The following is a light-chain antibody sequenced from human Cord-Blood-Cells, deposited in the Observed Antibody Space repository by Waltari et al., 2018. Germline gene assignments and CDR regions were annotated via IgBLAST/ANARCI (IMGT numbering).Light chain of an antibody. J-gene: IGKJ4*01. CDR1: QSVSSS. CDR3: QQRSNWLT. CDR2: DAS. V-gene: IGKV3-11*01. Sequence: EIVLTLSPATLSLYPGESATLSCRASQSVSSSLAWYQQKPGQAPRLLIYDASNRATDIPARFSGSGSGTDFTLTISSLEPEDFAVYYCQQRSNWLTFGGGTKVEIK.